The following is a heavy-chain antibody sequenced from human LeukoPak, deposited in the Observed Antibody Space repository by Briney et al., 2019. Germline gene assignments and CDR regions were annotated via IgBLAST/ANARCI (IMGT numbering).Heavy chain of an antibody. Sequence: GGSLRLSCAASGFTFSRYTMKWVRQAPGKGLECVSSISSSSSNIYYADSVKGRFTISRDNARNSLFLQINSLRAEDTAVYYCARGLLAWDSSGSYPDYWGQGTLVTVSS. V-gene: IGHV3-21*06. CDR1: GFTFSRYT. CDR2: ISSSSSNI. J-gene: IGHJ4*02. D-gene: IGHD3-22*01. CDR3: ARGLLAWDSSGSYPDY.